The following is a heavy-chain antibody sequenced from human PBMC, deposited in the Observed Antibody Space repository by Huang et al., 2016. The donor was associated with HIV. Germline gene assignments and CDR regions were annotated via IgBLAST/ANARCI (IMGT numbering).Heavy chain of an antibody. CDR1: EGTFSSYS. CDR2: IIPIFGTT. CDR3: ARAALVNNQYFGY. D-gene: IGHD5-18*01. J-gene: IGHJ4*02. Sequence: VQLIQSGAEVKKTGSSVRVSCRASEGTFSSYSIGWMRQAPGQGLEGRGGIIPIFGTTTYAQKFQGRVSIVADESTSTAYMDLNSLRSEDTAVYYCARAALVNNQYFGYWGQGTLVTVSS. V-gene: IGHV1-69*13.